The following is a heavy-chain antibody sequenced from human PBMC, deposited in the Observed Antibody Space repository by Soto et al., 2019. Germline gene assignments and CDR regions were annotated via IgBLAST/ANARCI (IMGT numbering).Heavy chain of an antibody. CDR2: IYYSGSA. Sequence: QLQLQESGPGLVKPSEPLSLTCTVSGGSISSSTYYCGWIRQPPGKGLEWIGMIYYSGSAYYNPSLKSRVTISIDRSKNQFSLRLSSVTAADTAVYYCARHGVDYGDYASYYYYGMDAWGRGTTVTVSS. CDR3: ARHGVDYGDYASYYYYGMDA. V-gene: IGHV4-39*01. CDR1: GGSISSSTYY. D-gene: IGHD4-17*01. J-gene: IGHJ6*02.